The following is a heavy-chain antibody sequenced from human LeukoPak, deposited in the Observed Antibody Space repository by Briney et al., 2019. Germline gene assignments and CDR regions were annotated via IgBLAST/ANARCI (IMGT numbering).Heavy chain of an antibody. Sequence: PAGSLRLSCAASGFTFSSYSMKWVRQAPGKGLEWVSSTSVSSGNTYYANSVKGRFTISRDHAKNPLYLQTNSLRAEDTAVYYCARYYYGSGSYEDYWGQGTLVTVSS. CDR2: TSVSSGNT. CDR3: ARYYYGSGSYEDY. J-gene: IGHJ4*02. CDR1: GFTFSSYS. D-gene: IGHD3-10*01. V-gene: IGHV3-21*01.